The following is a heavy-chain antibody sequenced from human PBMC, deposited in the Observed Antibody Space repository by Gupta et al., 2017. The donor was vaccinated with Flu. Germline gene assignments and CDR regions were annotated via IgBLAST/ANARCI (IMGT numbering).Heavy chain of an antibody. V-gene: IGHV3-11*01. CDR1: FSDYY. Sequence: FSDYYMSWIRQAPGKGLEWVSYISSSGSTIYYADSVKGRFTISRDNAKNSLYLQMNSLRAENTAVYYCARESHYYYYMDVWGKGTTVTVSS. CDR2: ISSSGSTI. CDR3: ARESHYYYYMDV. J-gene: IGHJ6*03.